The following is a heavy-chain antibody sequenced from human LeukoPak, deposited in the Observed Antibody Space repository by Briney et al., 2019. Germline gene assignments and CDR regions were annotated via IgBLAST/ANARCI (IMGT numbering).Heavy chain of an antibody. D-gene: IGHD4-11*01. Sequence: SETLSLTCTVSGVSISRNYWSWIRQPPGKGLEWIGYTHKSGDTNYNPSLKSRVTISMDTPKNQLSLSLSSVTAADTAAYFCAGYDHSNFLAYWGRGTLVTVSS. CDR1: GVSISRNY. J-gene: IGHJ4*02. CDR3: AGYDHSNFLAY. V-gene: IGHV4-59*13. CDR2: THKSGDT.